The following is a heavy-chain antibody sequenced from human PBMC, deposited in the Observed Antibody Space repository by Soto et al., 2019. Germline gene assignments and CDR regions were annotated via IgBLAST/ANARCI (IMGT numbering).Heavy chain of an antibody. CDR2: IYPGDSDT. D-gene: IGHD1-1*01. CDR3: ARQTGSPAPFDF. Sequence: LGESLKISCKGSGYTFTTHWIGWVRQMPGKGLEWMGIIYPGDSDTRYSPSFQGQVTISADKSISTAYLQWSSLKASDTAMYYCARQTGSPAPFDFWGQGTLVTVSS. J-gene: IGHJ4*02. CDR1: GYTFTTHW. V-gene: IGHV5-51*01.